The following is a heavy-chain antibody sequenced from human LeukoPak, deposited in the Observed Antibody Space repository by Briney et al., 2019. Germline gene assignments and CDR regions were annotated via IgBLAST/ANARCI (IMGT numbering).Heavy chain of an antibody. V-gene: IGHV3-53*01. CDR1: GLTVSSNY. CDR3: AAIVGAYDAFDI. J-gene: IGHJ3*02. CDR2: IYSGGST. Sequence: GWSLRLSCAASGLTVSSNYMSWVRQAPGKGLEWVSVIYSGGSTYYADSVKGRFTISRDNSKNTLYLQMNSLRAEDTAVYYCAAIVGAYDAFDIWGQGTMVTVSS. D-gene: IGHD1-26*01.